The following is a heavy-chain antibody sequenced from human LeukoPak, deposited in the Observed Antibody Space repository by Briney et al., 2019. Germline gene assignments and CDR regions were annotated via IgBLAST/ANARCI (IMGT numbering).Heavy chain of an antibody. Sequence: SETLSLTCAVYGGSFSSYYWSWIRQPPGKGLEWIGYIYYSGSTNYNPSLKSRVTISVDTSKNQFSLKLSSVTAADTAVYYCARHWEARSYYYYYGMDVWGQGTTVTVSS. V-gene: IGHV4-59*08. CDR1: GGSFSSYY. CDR2: IYYSGST. D-gene: IGHD1-26*01. CDR3: ARHWEARSYYYYYGMDV. J-gene: IGHJ6*02.